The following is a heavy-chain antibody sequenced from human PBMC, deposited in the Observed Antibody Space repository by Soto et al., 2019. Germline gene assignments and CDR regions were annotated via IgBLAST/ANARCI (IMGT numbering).Heavy chain of an antibody. CDR3: AREKLDDFWSGSGYYYMDV. CDR1: GYTFTSYG. V-gene: IGHV1-18*01. CDR2: ISAYNGNT. Sequence: ASVKVSCKASGYTFTSYGISWVRQAPGQGLEWMGWISAYNGNTNYAQKLQGRVTMTTDTSTSTAYMELRSLRSDDTAVYYCAREKLDDFWSGSGYYYMDVWGKGTTVTVSS. J-gene: IGHJ6*03. D-gene: IGHD3-3*01.